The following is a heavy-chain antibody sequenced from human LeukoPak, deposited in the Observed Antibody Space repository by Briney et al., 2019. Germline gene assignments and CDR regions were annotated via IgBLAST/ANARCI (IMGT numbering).Heavy chain of an antibody. CDR1: GGSFSGYY. CDR2: INHSGST. CDR3: ARGLWRYYDFWSGYANNWFDP. Sequence: PSETLSLTCAVYGGSFSGYYWSWIRQPPGKGLEWIGEINHSGSTNYNPSLKSRVTISVDTSKNQFSLKLSSVTAADTAVYYCARGLWRYYDFWSGYANNWFDPWGQGTLVTVSS. V-gene: IGHV4-34*01. J-gene: IGHJ5*02. D-gene: IGHD3-3*01.